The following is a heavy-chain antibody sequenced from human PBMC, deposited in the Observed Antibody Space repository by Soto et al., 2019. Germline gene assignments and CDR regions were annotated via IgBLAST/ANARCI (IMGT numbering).Heavy chain of an antibody. CDR1: GYTFTKYA. CDR3: ARVSGYYLPDY. Sequence: QVQLVQSGAEEKKPGASVKVSCKASGYTFTKYAMHWVRQASGQRLEWVGWINAGNGNTKYSQKFQGRVTITRDTSASTAYMELSSLRSEDTAVYYCARVSGYYLPDYWSQGTLVTVSS. D-gene: IGHD5-12*01. J-gene: IGHJ4*02. CDR2: INAGNGNT. V-gene: IGHV1-3*05.